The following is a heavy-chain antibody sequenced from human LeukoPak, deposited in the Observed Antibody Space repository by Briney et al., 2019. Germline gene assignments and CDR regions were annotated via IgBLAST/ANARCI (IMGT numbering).Heavy chain of an antibody. CDR3: ARMARVDPFDY. V-gene: IGHV3-53*01. J-gene: IGHJ4*02. D-gene: IGHD5-24*01. CDR1: GFTVSSNY. CDR2: IYSGGST. Sequence: PGGSLRLSCAASGFTVSSNYMSWVRQAPGKGLEWVSVIYSGGSTYYADSVKGRFTISRDNSKNTLYLQMNSLRAEDTAVYYCARMARVDPFDYWGKGTLVTVSS.